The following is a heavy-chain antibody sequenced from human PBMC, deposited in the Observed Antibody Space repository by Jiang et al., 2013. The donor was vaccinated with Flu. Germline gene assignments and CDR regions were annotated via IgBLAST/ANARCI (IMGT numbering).Heavy chain of an antibody. J-gene: IGHJ4*02. CDR1: GFTFSAYA. CDR3: AKVGVVGAINYFDY. D-gene: IGHD1-26*01. CDR2: ISGSGSSI. V-gene: IGHV3-23*01. Sequence: VQLLESGGGLVQPGGSLRLSCAASGFTFSAYAMTWVRQAPGKGLEWVSGISGSGSSIYYADSVEGRFTISRDNSKNTLYLQMSSLRAEDTAVYYCAKVGVVGAINYFDYWGQGTLVPVSS.